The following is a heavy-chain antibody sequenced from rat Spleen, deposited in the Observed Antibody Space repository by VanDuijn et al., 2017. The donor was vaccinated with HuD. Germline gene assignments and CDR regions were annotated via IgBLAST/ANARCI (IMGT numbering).Heavy chain of an antibody. CDR3: ARQGNWARWFPY. Sequence: EVQLVESDGGLVQPGRSLKLSCAASGFTFSDYYMAWVRQAPTKGLEWVATIDNDGRNTYYRDSVKGRLTVSRDNARSILYLQMDSLRSEDTATYYCARQGNWARWFPYWGQGTLVTVSS. V-gene: IGHV5-29*01. CDR2: IDNDGRNT. CDR1: GFTFSDYY. J-gene: IGHJ3*01. D-gene: IGHD4-6*01.